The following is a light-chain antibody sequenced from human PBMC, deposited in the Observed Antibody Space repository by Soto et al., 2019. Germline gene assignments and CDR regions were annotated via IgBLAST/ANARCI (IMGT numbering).Light chain of an antibody. J-gene: IGLJ1*01. CDR3: CSSAGSYTFV. CDR1: SSDVGAYDY. Sequence: QSVLTQPPSASGSPGQSVTISCTGTSSDVGAYDYVSWYQQHPGKAPKLMIYEINKRPSGVPDRFSGSKSGNTASLTVSGLQAEDEADYYCCSSAGSYTFVFGTGTKGTVL. V-gene: IGLV2-8*01. CDR2: EIN.